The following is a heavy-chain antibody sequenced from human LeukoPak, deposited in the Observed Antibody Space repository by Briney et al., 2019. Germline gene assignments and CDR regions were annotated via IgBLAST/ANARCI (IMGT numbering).Heavy chain of an antibody. Sequence: PGGSLRLSCAASGFTVSSNYMSWVRQAPGKGLEWVSVIYSGGSTYYADSVKGRFTISRDNSKNTLYLQMNSLRAEDTAVYYCARACVSCYYYGSGSLYYFDYWGQGTLVTVSS. CDR3: ARACVSCYYYGSGSLYYFDY. D-gene: IGHD3-10*01. J-gene: IGHJ4*02. CDR1: GFTVSSNY. CDR2: IYSGGST. V-gene: IGHV3-53*01.